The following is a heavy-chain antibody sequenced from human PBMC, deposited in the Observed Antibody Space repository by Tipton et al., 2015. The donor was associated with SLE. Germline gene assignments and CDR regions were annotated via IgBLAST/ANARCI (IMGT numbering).Heavy chain of an antibody. V-gene: IGHV4-4*01. D-gene: IGHD6-19*01. CDR1: GGSISGYY. CDR2: IYHSGTT. CDR3: ARTDGAGADWYFDL. J-gene: IGHJ2*01. Sequence: SLRLSCTVSGGSISGYYWSWVRQPPGKGLEWIGEIYHSGTTNNNLSLKSRVTISVDKSKNQFSLKLKSVTAADTAVYFCARTDGAGADWYFDLWGRGTPVTVSS.